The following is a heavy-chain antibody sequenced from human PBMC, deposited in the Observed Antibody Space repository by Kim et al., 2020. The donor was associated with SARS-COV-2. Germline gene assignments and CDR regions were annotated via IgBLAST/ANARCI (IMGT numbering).Heavy chain of an antibody. V-gene: IGHV4-39*07. D-gene: IGHD5-18*01. CDR2: IYYSGST. CDR1: GGSISSSSYY. J-gene: IGHJ4*02. Sequence: SETLSLTCTVSGGSISSSSYYWGWIRQPPGKGLEWIGSIYYSGSTYYNPSLKSRVTISVDTSKNQFSLKLSSVTAADTAVYYCARGGGYSYGSLADWGQGTLVTVSS. CDR3: ARGGGYSYGSLAD.